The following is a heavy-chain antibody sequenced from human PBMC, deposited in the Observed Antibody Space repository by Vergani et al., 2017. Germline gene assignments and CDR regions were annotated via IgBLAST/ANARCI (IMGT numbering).Heavy chain of an antibody. Sequence: VQLVESGGGLVQPGGSLRLSCAASGFTFSSYAMHWVRQAPGKGLEWVAVISYDGSNKYYADSVKGRFTISRDNSKNTLYLQMNSLRAEDTAVYYCARDPRPNYYDILTGYSQGNHDAFDIWGQGTMVTVSS. CDR2: ISYDGSNK. D-gene: IGHD3-9*01. J-gene: IGHJ3*02. V-gene: IGHV3-30*04. CDR3: ARDPRPNYYDILTGYSQGNHDAFDI. CDR1: GFTFSSYA.